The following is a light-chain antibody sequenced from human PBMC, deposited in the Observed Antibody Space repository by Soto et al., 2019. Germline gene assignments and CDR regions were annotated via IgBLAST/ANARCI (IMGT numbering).Light chain of an antibody. CDR1: QSVSSGF. Sequence: EIVLTQSPGTLSLSQGERATLSCRASQSVSSGFLAWYQQKPGQAPRLLIYGASRRATGIPDRFSGSGSGTDFTLTISRLEPEDFAVYYCQQYGSSPPYTVGQGTKLEIK. J-gene: IGKJ2*01. V-gene: IGKV3-20*01. CDR2: GAS. CDR3: QQYGSSPPYT.